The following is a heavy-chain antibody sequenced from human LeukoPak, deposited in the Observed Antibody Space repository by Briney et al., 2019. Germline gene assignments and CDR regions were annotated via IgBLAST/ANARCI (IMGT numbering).Heavy chain of an antibody. J-gene: IGHJ4*02. D-gene: IGHD4-17*01. Sequence: GASVTVSCTVSGYTLTELSMHWVRQAPGKGLEWMGGFDPEDGETIYAQKFQGRVTITEDTSTDTAYMELSSLRSEDTAVYYCATLTEVTTLPYFDYWGQGTLVTVSS. CDR2: FDPEDGET. V-gene: IGHV1-24*01. CDR3: ATLTEVTTLPYFDY. CDR1: GYTLTELS.